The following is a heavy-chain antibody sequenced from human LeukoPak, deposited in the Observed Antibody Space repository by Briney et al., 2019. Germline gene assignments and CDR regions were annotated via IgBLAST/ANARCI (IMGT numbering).Heavy chain of an antibody. V-gene: IGHV1-69*06. CDR2: ITPIFGTA. Sequence: SVKVSCKASGGTFSSYAIGWVRQAPGQGLEWMGGITPIFGTANYAQKFQGRVTITADKSTSTAYMELSSLRSEDTAVYYCASLPGPPLLDAFDIWGQGTMVTVSS. CDR1: GGTFSSYA. CDR3: ASLPGPPLLDAFDI. D-gene: IGHD2-15*01. J-gene: IGHJ3*02.